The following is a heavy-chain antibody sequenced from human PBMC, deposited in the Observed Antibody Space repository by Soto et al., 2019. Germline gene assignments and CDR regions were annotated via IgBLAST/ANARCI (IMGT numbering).Heavy chain of an antibody. V-gene: IGHV3-7*01. D-gene: IGHD6-13*01. CDR3: ARSPAPGTVAL. J-gene: IGHJ4*01. CDR1: GFSFSVFW. Sequence: PGGSLRLSCAASGFSFSVFWMSWVRQAPGKGLEWVANINQDGSGKYYVDSVNGRFTISRDNAKNSLYLQMNGLRAEDTALYYCARSPAPGTVALWGQGTLVTVSS. CDR2: INQDGSGK.